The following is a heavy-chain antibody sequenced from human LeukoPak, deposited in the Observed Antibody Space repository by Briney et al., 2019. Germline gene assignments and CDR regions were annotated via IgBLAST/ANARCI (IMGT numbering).Heavy chain of an antibody. V-gene: IGHV4-34*01. CDR3: ARGRGMVDIVVVPAAIGNWFDP. CDR1: GGSFSGYY. CDR2: INHSGST. Sequence: PSETLSLTCAVYGGSFSGYYWSWIRQPPGKGLEWIGEINHSGSTNCNPSLKSRVTISVDTSKNQFSLKLSSVTAADTAVYYCARGRGMVDIVVVPAAIGNWFDPWGQGTLVTVSS. D-gene: IGHD2-2*02. J-gene: IGHJ5*02.